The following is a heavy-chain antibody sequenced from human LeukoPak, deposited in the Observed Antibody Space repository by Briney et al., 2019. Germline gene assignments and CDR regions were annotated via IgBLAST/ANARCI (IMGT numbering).Heavy chain of an antibody. Sequence: SETLSLTCAVYGGSFSGYYWGWIRQTPGKGLQWIGTIYYTGSTFYSPSLKNRLTIFVDPSKTQFSLKLTSVTAADTAIYYCATDTEGGAFDIWGQGTMVTVSS. V-gene: IGHV4-34*01. J-gene: IGHJ3*02. CDR2: IYYTGST. CDR3: ATDTEGGAFDI. CDR1: GGSFSGYY.